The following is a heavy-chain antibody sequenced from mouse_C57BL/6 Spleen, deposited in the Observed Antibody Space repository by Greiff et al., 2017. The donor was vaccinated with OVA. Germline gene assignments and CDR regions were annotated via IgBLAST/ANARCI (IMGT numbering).Heavy chain of an antibody. Sequence: QVQLQQPGAELVKPGASVTLSCTASGYTFTSYWMHWVKQRPGRGLEWIGRIDPNSGGTKYNATFKSQATLTVDKPCSTAYMQLSSLTSEDSAVYYCASTTVVEYYFDDWGTGTTLTVSS. CDR3: ASTTVVEYYFDD. D-gene: IGHD1-1*01. CDR1: GYTFTSYW. J-gene: IGHJ2*01. CDR2: IDPNSGGT. V-gene: IGHV1-72*01.